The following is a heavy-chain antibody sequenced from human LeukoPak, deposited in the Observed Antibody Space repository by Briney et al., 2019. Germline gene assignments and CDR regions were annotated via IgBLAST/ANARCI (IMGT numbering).Heavy chain of an antibody. J-gene: IGHJ3*02. CDR3: ARTFGYCTSTNCQIGTRGDAFDI. V-gene: IGHV3-30*03. Sequence: HPGGSLRLSCAASGFRFSSYAMSWVRQAPGKGLEWVAVISYDGSNEHYADAVKGRLTISRDNSKNTLYLQMSSLRPEDTAVYSCARTFGYCTSTNCQIGTRGDAFDIWGQGTMVTVSS. CDR2: ISYDGSNE. D-gene: IGHD2-2*03. CDR1: GFRFSSYA.